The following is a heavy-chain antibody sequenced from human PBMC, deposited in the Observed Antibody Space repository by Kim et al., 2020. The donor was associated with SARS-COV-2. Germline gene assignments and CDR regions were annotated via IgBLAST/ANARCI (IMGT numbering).Heavy chain of an antibody. CDR2: INHSGST. Sequence: SETLSLICAVYGGSFSGYYWSWIRQPPGKGLEWIGEINHSGSTNYNPSLKSRVTISVDTSKNQFSLKLSSVTAADTAVYYCARTHWPEGLDVWGKGTTVT. J-gene: IGHJ6*03. CDR1: GGSFSGYY. V-gene: IGHV4-34*01. CDR3: ARTHWPEGLDV.